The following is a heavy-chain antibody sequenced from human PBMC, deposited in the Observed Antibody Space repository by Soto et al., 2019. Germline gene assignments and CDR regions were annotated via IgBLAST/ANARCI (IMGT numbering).Heavy chain of an antibody. CDR2: IWYDGSEK. V-gene: IGHV3-33*03. J-gene: IGHJ6*02. CDR3: PRSRDYATIYYYYGMDV. CDR1: GFTFSSYG. Sequence: PGGSLRLSCAASGFTFSSYGMHWVRQAPGKGLEWVAVIWYDGSEKYYVDSVKGRFTISRDNAKNSLYLQMNSLRAEDTAVYYCPRSRDYATIYYYYGMDVWGQGTTATVSS. D-gene: IGHD4-17*01.